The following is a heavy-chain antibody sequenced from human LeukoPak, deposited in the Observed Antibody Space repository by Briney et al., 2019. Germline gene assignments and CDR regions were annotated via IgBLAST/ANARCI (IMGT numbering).Heavy chain of an antibody. CDR2: IYNSGSN. CDR3: ARYVRSGNYMFDS. V-gene: IGHV4-59*01. Sequence: PSETLSLTCTASGASISGYYWSWIRQPPGKGLEWIGYIYNSGSNNYNPSLKSRVTMSLDTSKNQFSLKLSSVTAADTAVYHCARYVRSGNYMFDSWGQGTLATVSS. J-gene: IGHJ4*02. CDR1: GASISGYY. D-gene: IGHD3-3*01.